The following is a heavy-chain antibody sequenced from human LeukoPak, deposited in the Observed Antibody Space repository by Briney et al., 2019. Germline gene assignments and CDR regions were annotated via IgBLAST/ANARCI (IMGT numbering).Heavy chain of an antibody. CDR3: ADHLYGSGSYEIRK. CDR2: ISGSGGST. D-gene: IGHD3-10*01. CDR1: GFTSSDYY. V-gene: IGHV3-23*01. J-gene: IGHJ4*02. Sequence: GGSLRLSCAASGFTSSDYYMSWIRQAPGKGLEWVSAISGSGGSTYYADSVKGRFTISRDNSKNTLYLQMNSLRAEDTAVYYCADHLYGSGSYEIRKWGQGTLVTVSS.